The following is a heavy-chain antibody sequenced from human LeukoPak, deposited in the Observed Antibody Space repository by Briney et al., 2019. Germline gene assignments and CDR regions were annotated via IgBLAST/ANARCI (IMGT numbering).Heavy chain of an antibody. V-gene: IGHV3-53*01. CDR1: GFTVSSNY. CDR2: IYSGGST. J-gene: IGHJ4*02. D-gene: IGHD5-18*01. CDR3: ARRGHGYGSPFDY. Sequence: GGPLRLSCAASGFTVSSNYMSWVRQAPGKGLEWVSVIYSGGSTYYADSVKGRFTISRDNSKNTLDLQMTSLRAEDTAVYYCARRGHGYGSPFDYWGQGTLVTVSS.